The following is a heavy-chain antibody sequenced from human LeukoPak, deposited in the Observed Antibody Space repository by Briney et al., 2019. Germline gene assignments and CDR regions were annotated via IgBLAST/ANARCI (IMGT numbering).Heavy chain of an antibody. CDR1: GGSISSSSYF. Sequence: SETLSLTCTVSGGSISSSSYFWGWIRQPPGKGLEWFGSIYYSGSTYYNPSLKRRVTISVNTSKNQFSLKLPSVTASDTAVYYCARHRFGGFYYFDYWGQGTLVTVSS. D-gene: IGHD3-10*01. V-gene: IGHV4-39*01. CDR2: IYYSGST. CDR3: ARHRFGGFYYFDY. J-gene: IGHJ4*02.